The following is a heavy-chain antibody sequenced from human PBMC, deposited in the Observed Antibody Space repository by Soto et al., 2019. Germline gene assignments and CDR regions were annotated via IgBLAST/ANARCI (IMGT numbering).Heavy chain of an antibody. V-gene: IGHV4-39*01. Sequence: QLQLQESGPGLVKPSETLSLTCTVSGGSISSNSYYWGWIRQPPGKGLEWIGAMSHSGTTYYNPSLTSRVTISVDTSKNQFSLNLSSVTAADTAVYYCVRFPGDPDYWGQGTLVTVSS. J-gene: IGHJ4*02. CDR1: GGSISSNSYY. CDR2: MSHSGTT. CDR3: VRFPGDPDY.